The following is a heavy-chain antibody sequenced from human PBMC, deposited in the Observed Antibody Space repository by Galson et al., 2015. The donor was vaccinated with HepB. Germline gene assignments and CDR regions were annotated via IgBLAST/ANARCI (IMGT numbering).Heavy chain of an antibody. V-gene: IGHV1-69*13. Sequence: SVKVSCKASGGTFSSYAISWVRQAPGQGLEWMGGIIPIFGTANYAQKFQGRVTITADESTSTAYMELSSLRSEDTAVYYCARSFGEEADIVVVPAATYYYYGMDVWGQGTTVTVSS. D-gene: IGHD2-2*01. J-gene: IGHJ6*02. CDR2: IIPIFGTA. CDR1: GGTFSSYA. CDR3: ARSFGEEADIVVVPAATYYYYGMDV.